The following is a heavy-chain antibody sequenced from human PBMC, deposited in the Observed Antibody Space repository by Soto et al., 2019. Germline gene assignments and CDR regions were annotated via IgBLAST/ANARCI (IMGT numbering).Heavy chain of an antibody. CDR2: IIPIFGTA. D-gene: IGHD6-13*01. Sequence: SVKVSCKASGGTFSSYAISWVRQAPGQGLEWMGGIIPIFGTANYAQKFQGRVTITADESTSTAYMELSSLRSEDTAVYYCAREDEIAAAGTTDYYYYGMDVWGQGTTVTVSS. V-gene: IGHV1-69*13. CDR1: GGTFSSYA. J-gene: IGHJ6*02. CDR3: AREDEIAAAGTTDYYYYGMDV.